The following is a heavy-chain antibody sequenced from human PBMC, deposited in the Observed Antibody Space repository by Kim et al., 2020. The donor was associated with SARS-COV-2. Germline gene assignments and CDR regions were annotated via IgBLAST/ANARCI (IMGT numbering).Heavy chain of an antibody. D-gene: IGHD3-16*01. CDR1: GFTFSSYS. J-gene: IGHJ3*02. V-gene: IGHV3-21*01. CDR3: ARDDNTVGVAFDI. Sequence: GGSLRLSCAASGFTFSSYSMNWVRQAPGKGLEWVSSISSSSSYIYYADSVKGRFTISRDNAKNSLYLQMNSLRAEDTAVYYCARDDNTVGVAFDIWGQGTMVTVSS. CDR2: ISSSSSYI.